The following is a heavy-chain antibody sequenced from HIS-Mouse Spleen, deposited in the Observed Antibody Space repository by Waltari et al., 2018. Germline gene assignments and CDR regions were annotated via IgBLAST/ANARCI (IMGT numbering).Heavy chain of an antibody. Sequence: QLQLQESGPGLVKPSETLSLTCTVSGGSISSSSYYWGWIRQPPGKGLEWIGSISYSGSTYYNPSIMSRSTISVDTSKNQFSLKLGSVTAADTAVYYCAREIPYSSSWYDWYFDLWGRGTLVTVSS. J-gene: IGHJ2*01. CDR1: GGSISSSSYY. CDR2: ISYSGST. V-gene: IGHV4-39*07. D-gene: IGHD6-13*01. CDR3: AREIPYSSSWYDWYFDL.